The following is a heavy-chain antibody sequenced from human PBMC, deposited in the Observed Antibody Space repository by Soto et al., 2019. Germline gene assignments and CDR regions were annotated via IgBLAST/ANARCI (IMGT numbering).Heavy chain of an antibody. D-gene: IGHD1-26*01. Sequence: SLQLSCAASGFTFSNIAMHGVRQAPGKGLEWVAAISYDGTYRPYADFARGRFTISRDNSQKTLYLQMNSLRPEDTALYYCATDRALGATLGAIDFWGQGTLVTVSS. CDR3: ATDRALGATLGAIDF. CDR2: ISYDGTYR. CDR1: GFTFSNIA. V-gene: IGHV3-30-3*01. J-gene: IGHJ4*02.